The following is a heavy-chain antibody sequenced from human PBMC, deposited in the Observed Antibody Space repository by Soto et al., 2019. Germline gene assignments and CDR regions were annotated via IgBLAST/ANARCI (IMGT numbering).Heavy chain of an antibody. D-gene: IGHD2-8*01. CDR2: INHSGST. CDR3: ARGHPLGYCTNCVCYPFRYYSYGMDG. Sequence: SETLSLTCAVYGGSFSGYYWSWIRQPPGKGLEWIGEINHSGSTNYNPSLKSRVTISVDTSKNQFSLKLSSVTAAVTAVYYCARGHPLGYCTNCVCYPFRYYSYGMDGWGQGTMVTVAS. J-gene: IGHJ6*02. V-gene: IGHV4-34*01. CDR1: GGSFSGYY.